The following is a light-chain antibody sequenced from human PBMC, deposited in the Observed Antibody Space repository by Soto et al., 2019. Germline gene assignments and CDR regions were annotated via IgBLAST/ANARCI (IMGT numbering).Light chain of an antibody. CDR1: QGISNY. Sequence: DIQMTQSPSSLSASVGDRVTITCRASQGISNYLAWYQQKPGKVPKLLIYAASTLQSGVPSRYSGSGSGTDLTLTISSLQTEDVATYYCQKYNSALWTFGQGTKMEIK. J-gene: IGKJ1*01. V-gene: IGKV1-27*01. CDR2: AAS. CDR3: QKYNSALWT.